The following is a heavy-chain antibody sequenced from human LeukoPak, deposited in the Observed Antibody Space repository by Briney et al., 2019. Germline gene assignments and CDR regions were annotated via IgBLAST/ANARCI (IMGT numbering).Heavy chain of an antibody. J-gene: IGHJ4*02. Sequence: ASVKVSCKASGGTFSSYAISWVRQAPGQGLEWMGRIIPILGIANYAQKFQGRVTITADKSTSTAYMELSSLRSEDTAVYYCARGGASGDWTFDYWGQGTLVTVSS. CDR2: IIPILGIA. D-gene: IGHD2-21*02. CDR1: GGTFSSYA. V-gene: IGHV1-69*04. CDR3: ARGGASGDWTFDY.